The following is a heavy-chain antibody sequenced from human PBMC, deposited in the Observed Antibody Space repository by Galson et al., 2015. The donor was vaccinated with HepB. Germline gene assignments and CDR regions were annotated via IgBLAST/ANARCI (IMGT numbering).Heavy chain of an antibody. V-gene: IGHV3-11*05. CDR1: GFTFSDYS. CDR2: ISSSSSYT. CDR3: ARGPRAGSGGSFQVDY. Sequence: SLRLSCAASGFTFSDYSMSWIRQAPGKGLEWVSYISSSSSYTNYADSVKGRFTISRDNAKNSLYLQMNSLRAEDTAVYYCARGPRAGSGGSFQVDYWGQGTLVTVSS. D-gene: IGHD2-15*01. J-gene: IGHJ4*02.